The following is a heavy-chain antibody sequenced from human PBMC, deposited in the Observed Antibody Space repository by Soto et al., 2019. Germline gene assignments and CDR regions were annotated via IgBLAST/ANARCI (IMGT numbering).Heavy chain of an antibody. CDR3: ARNRYCSSTSCQSFDY. Sequence: GESLKISCNGSGYSFTSYWIGWVRQMPGKGLEWMGIIYPGDSDTRYSPSFQGQVTISADKSISTAYLQWSSLKASDTAMYYCARNRYCSSTSCQSFDYWGQGTLVNVS. CDR2: IYPGDSDT. D-gene: IGHD2-2*01. CDR1: GYSFTSYW. J-gene: IGHJ4*02. V-gene: IGHV5-51*01.